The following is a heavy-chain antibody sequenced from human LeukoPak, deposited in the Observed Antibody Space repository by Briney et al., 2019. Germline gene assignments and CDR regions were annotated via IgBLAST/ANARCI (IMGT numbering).Heavy chain of an antibody. CDR3: ARSIAVAGTEGDAFDI. CDR2: INHSGST. D-gene: IGHD6-19*01. Sequence: SETLSLTCAVYGGSFSGYYWSWIRQPPGKGLEWIGEINHSGSTNYNPSLKSRVTISVDKSKNQFSLKLSSVTAADTAVYYCARSIAVAGTEGDAFDIWGQGTMVTVSS. CDR1: GGSFSGYY. V-gene: IGHV4-34*01. J-gene: IGHJ3*02.